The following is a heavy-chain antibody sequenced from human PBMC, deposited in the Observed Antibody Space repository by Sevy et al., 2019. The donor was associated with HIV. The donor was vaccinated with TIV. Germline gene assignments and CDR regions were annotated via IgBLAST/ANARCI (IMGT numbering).Heavy chain of an antibody. D-gene: IGHD1-26*01. V-gene: IGHV3-33*01. CDR1: GFTFSSYG. J-gene: IGHJ4*02. CDR3: ARGWEVMAPCFDY. CDR2: IWYDGSNK. Sequence: GGSLRLSCAASGFTFSSYGMHWVRQAPGKGLEWVAVIWYDGSNKYYADSVKGRFTISRDNSKNTLYLQMNSLRAEDTAVYYCARGWEVMAPCFDYWGQGTLVTVSS.